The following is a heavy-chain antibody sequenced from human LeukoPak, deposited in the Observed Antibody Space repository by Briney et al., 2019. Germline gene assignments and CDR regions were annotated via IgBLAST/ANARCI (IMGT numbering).Heavy chain of an antibody. D-gene: IGHD5-12*01. CDR3: ARYIVATIEGYYFDY. CDR2: IYHSGST. J-gene: IGHJ4*02. CDR1: GDSISSGGYS. Sequence: PSETLSLTCAVSGDSISSGGYSWSWLRQPPGTGLEWIGYIYHSGSTYYNPSLKSRVTISVDRSKNQFSLKLSSVTAADTAVYYCARYIVATIEGYYFDYWGQGTLVTVSS. V-gene: IGHV4-30-2*01.